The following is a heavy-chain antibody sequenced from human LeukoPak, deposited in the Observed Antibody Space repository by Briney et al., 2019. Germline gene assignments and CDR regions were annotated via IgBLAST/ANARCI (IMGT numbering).Heavy chain of an antibody. CDR1: GFTFSSYG. J-gene: IGHJ4*02. CDR2: IWYDGSKT. D-gene: IGHD3-10*01. Sequence: GGSLRLSCAASGFTFSSYGMFWVRQAPGKGLEWVALIWYDGSKTYYADSVKGRFTISRDKSKNTLYLQMNSLTAEDTAMYYCARDVGNFDSGTSYFDYWGQGTLSPSPQ. V-gene: IGHV3-33*01. CDR3: ARDVGNFDSGTSYFDY.